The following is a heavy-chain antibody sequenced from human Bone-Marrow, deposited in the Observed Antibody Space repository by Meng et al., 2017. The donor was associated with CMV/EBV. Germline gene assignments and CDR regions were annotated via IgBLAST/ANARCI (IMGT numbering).Heavy chain of an antibody. CDR3: AERGGGY. CDR1: GVSISTQY. CDR2: IHYTGRA. D-gene: IGHD1-1*01. Sequence: AGPGPLNPSEPLSLTCRVSGVSISTQYWGWIRQTPGKGLEWIASIHYTGRADYSPSLKSRVTVSVDTSDSQLSLKLSSVTTADTAMYYCAERGGGYWGQGILVTVSS. V-gene: IGHV4-59*11. J-gene: IGHJ4*02.